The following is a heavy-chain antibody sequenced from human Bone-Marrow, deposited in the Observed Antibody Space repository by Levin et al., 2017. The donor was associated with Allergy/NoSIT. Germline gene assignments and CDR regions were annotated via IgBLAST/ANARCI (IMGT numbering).Heavy chain of an antibody. CDR1: GFAFSNYW. V-gene: IGHV3-74*01. CDR3: ARDPFAYNFGSGSYLDY. D-gene: IGHD3-10*01. J-gene: IGHJ4*02. CDR2: INRGGTST. Sequence: GGSLRLSCAASGFAFSNYWMHWVRQAPGKGLVWVSRINRGGTSTTYADSVKGRFTISRDNAKNTLYLPMNSLRAEDTAVYYCARDPFAYNFGSGSYLDYWGQGTLVSVSS.